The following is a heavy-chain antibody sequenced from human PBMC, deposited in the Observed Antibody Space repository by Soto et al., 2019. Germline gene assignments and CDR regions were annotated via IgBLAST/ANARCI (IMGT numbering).Heavy chain of an antibody. CDR1: GGSISSYY. Sequence: PSETLSLTCTVSGGSISSYYWSWIRQPPGKGLEWIGYIYYSGSTNYNPSLKSRVTISVDTSKNQFSLKLSSVTAADTAVYYCARQEAAAGQFDYWGQGTLVTVSS. CDR3: ARQEAAAGQFDY. V-gene: IGHV4-59*08. CDR2: IYYSGST. J-gene: IGHJ4*02. D-gene: IGHD6-13*01.